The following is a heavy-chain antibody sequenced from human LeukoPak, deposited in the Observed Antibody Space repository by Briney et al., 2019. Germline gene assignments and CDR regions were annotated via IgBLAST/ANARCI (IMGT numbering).Heavy chain of an antibody. CDR2: INPNSGGT. Sequence: GASVKVSCKASGYTFTGYYMHWVRQAPGQGLEWMGWINPNSGGTNYAQKFQGRVTMTRDTSISAAYMELSRLRSDDTAVYYCARVATITDAFDIWGQGTMVTVSS. CDR1: GYTFTGYY. CDR3: ARVATITDAFDI. D-gene: IGHD5-24*01. J-gene: IGHJ3*02. V-gene: IGHV1-2*02.